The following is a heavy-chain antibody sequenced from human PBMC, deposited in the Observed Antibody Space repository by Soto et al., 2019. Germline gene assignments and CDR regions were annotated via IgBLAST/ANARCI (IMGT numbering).Heavy chain of an antibody. J-gene: IGHJ4*02. CDR1: GFTFSSYA. Sequence: HPGGSLRLSCAASGFTFSSYAMHWVRQAPGKGLEWVAVISYDGSNVYYTDSVKGRFTISRDNSKNTLYLQMNSLRTDDTAVYYCARDFRYCRSTICYPLYYFDSWGQGTLVTVSS. D-gene: IGHD2-2*01. V-gene: IGHV3-30-3*01. CDR3: ARDFRYCRSTICYPLYYFDS. CDR2: ISYDGSNV.